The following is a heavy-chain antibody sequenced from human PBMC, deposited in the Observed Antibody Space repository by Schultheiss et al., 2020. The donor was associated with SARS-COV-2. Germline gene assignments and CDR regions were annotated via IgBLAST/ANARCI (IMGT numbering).Heavy chain of an antibody. V-gene: IGHV1-2*02. J-gene: IGHJ5*02. CDR1: GYTFTSYG. Sequence: ASVKVSCKASGYTFTSYGISWVRQAPGQGLEWMGWINPNSGGTNYAQKFQGRVTMTRDTSISTAYMELSRLRSDDTAVYYCARRRLRFPGWFDRWGQGTLVTVSS. CDR2: INPNSGGT. D-gene: IGHD5-12*01. CDR3: ARRRLRFPGWFDR.